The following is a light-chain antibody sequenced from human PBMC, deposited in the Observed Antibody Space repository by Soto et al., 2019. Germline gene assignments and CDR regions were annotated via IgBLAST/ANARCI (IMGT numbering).Light chain of an antibody. V-gene: IGKV3-20*01. J-gene: IGKJ1*01. Sequence: EIVLTQSPGTLSLSPGERATLSCRASQSVSSSYLAWYQQKPGQAPRLLIYGASSRATGIPDRFSGSGSGTDFTLTISRLEPQDFAVYYCQHYCSSSSPFGQGT. CDR1: QSVSSSY. CDR2: GAS. CDR3: QHYCSSSSP.